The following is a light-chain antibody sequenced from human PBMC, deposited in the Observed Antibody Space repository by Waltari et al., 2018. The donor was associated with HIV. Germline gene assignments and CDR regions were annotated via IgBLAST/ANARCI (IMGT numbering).Light chain of an antibody. CDR3: QQYGMAPWT. CDR2: GAA. Sequence: EIGLTQSPGTLSLSPGERATLPCRASQSVDRNCLAWYQQKPGQAPRLLMYGAATRVTGIPDRFSGSVSGTDFTLTIIRLEPEDFAVYYCQQYGMAPWTFGQGTKVEIK. CDR1: QSVDRNC. J-gene: IGKJ1*01. V-gene: IGKV3-20*01.